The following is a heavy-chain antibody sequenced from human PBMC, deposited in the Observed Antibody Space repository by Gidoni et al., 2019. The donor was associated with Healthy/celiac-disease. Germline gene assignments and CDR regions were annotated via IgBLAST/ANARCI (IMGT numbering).Heavy chain of an antibody. D-gene: IGHD5-18*01. CDR1: GYTLTALS. CDR2: FDPEDGET. Sequence: QVQLVQSGAEVKKPGASVKVSCKVSGYTLTALSMHWVRQAPGKGLEWMGGFDPEDGETIYAQKFQGRVTMTEDTSTDTAYMELSSLRSEDTAVYYCATDGGYSYGARLYYFDYWGQGTLVTVSS. CDR3: ATDGGYSYGARLYYFDY. V-gene: IGHV1-24*01. J-gene: IGHJ4*02.